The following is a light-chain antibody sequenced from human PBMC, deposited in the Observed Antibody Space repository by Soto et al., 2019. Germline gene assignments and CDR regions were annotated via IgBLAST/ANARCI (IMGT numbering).Light chain of an antibody. V-gene: IGLV2-14*01. CDR1: RSVVGGYSY. CDR3: ASHTTSSTYV. CDR2: DVS. Sequence: TQPAVECETPGQSIAIFSNGTRSVVGGYSYVSWYQQQPGKAPKLMISDVSNRPSGVSDRFSGSKSGNTASLTISGLQAEDEADYYCASHTTSSTYVFGTGTKVTVL. J-gene: IGLJ1*01.